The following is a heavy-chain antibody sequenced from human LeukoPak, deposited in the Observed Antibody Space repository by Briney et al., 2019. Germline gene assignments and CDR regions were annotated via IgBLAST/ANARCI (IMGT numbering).Heavy chain of an antibody. CDR1: GFTFSSYA. V-gene: IGHV3-30-3*01. Sequence: GGSLRLTCAASGFTFSSYAMHWVRQAPGKGLEWVAVISYDGSNKYYADSVKGRFTISRDNSKNTLYLQMNSLRAEDTAVYYCARGYSYGWSYYYYGMDVWGQGTTVTVSS. D-gene: IGHD5-18*01. CDR2: ISYDGSNK. J-gene: IGHJ6*02. CDR3: ARGYSYGWSYYYYGMDV.